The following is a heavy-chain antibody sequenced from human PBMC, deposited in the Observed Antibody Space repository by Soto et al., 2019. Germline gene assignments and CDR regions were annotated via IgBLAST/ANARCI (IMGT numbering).Heavy chain of an antibody. V-gene: IGHV1-24*01. J-gene: IGHJ3*02. CDR2: FDPEDGET. CDR3: ATKSLDYGDYVGAFDI. Sequence: GASVKVCCKVSGYTLTELSMHWVRQAPGKGLEWMGGFDPEDGETIYAQKFQGRVTMTEDTSTDTAYMELSSLRSEDAAVYYCATKSLDYGDYVGAFDIWGQGTMVTVSS. CDR1: GYTLTELS. D-gene: IGHD4-17*01.